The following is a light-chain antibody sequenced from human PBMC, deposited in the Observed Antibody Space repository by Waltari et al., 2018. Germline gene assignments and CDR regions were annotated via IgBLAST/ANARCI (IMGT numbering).Light chain of an antibody. V-gene: IGLV3-25*03. CDR1: TSPNQY. J-gene: IGLJ2*01. CDR3: QASHTGCSYPV. CDR2: KDS. Sequence: SYELTQPPSVSVSPGQTARITCSADTSPNQYAFWYQQKPGQAPVLVIYKDSEWPSGIHERFSGCSQVTKVTLTISGAQAKGEADYYCQASHTGCSYPVFGGGTKLTV.